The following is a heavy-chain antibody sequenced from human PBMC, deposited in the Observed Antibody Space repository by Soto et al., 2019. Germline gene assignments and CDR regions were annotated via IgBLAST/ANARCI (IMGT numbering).Heavy chain of an antibody. CDR2: INHSGST. V-gene: IGHV4-34*01. J-gene: IGHJ5*02. D-gene: IGHD3-10*01. Sequence: SETLSLTCAVYGGSFSGYYWSWIRQPPGKGLEWIGEINHSGSTNYNPSLKSRVTISVDTSKNQFSLKLSSVTAADTAVDYCAREDVLLWFGGFDPWGQGTLVTVSS. CDR3: AREDVLLWFGGFDP. CDR1: GGSFSGYY.